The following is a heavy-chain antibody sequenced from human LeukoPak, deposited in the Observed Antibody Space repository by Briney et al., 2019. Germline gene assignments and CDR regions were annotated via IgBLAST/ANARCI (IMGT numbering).Heavy chain of an antibody. Sequence: ASVKVSCKASGYTFIDYYIHWVRQAPGQGLERMGWINPNSGGTNYAQKFQGRVTMTRDTSINTTFMDLSSLTSDDTAVYYCARGHDNTGYNYFDYWGQGTLVAISS. V-gene: IGHV1-2*02. J-gene: IGHJ4*02. CDR1: GYTFIDYY. D-gene: IGHD3-9*01. CDR2: INPNSGGT. CDR3: ARGHDNTGYNYFDY.